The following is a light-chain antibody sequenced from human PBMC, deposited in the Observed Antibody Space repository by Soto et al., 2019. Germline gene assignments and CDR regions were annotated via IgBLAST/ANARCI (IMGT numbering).Light chain of an antibody. Sequence: QSALTKPASVSGSPGQSITISCTGSGSDIGAYNYVSWYQQHPGKAPKLLIHGVTRRPSGVSSRFSASKSAYTASLTLSGLQAEDEANYYCSSFTTSYVYVFGPGTQLTVL. CDR1: GSDIGAYNY. V-gene: IGLV2-14*01. CDR3: SSFTTSYVYV. CDR2: GVT. J-gene: IGLJ1*01.